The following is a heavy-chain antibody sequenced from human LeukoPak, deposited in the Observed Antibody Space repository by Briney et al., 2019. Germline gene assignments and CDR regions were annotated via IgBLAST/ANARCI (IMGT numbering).Heavy chain of an antibody. Sequence: GGSLRLSCAASGFTFSSYSMNWVRQAPGKGLEWVSSISSSSSYIYYADSVKGRFTISRDNAKNSLYLQMNSLRAEDTAVYYCARCGEWELITSSGFDYWGQGTLVTVSS. CDR2: ISSSSSYI. V-gene: IGHV3-21*01. D-gene: IGHD1-26*01. J-gene: IGHJ4*02. CDR1: GFTFSSYS. CDR3: ARCGEWELITSSGFDY.